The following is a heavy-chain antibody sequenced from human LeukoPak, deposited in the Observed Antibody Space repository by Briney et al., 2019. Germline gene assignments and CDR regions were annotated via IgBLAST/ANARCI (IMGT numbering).Heavy chain of an antibody. J-gene: IGHJ4*02. Sequence: GGSLRLSCAASGFAFSKYWMLWVRHAPGKGLESVSRINTDGTVTTYADSVRGRFTVSRDNADNTMFLQMNSVRDEDTAVYYCATKQWLAPPPDSWGQGTPVTVSS. CDR2: INTDGTVT. D-gene: IGHD6-19*01. V-gene: IGHV3-74*01. CDR3: ATKQWLAPPPDS. CDR1: GFAFSKYW.